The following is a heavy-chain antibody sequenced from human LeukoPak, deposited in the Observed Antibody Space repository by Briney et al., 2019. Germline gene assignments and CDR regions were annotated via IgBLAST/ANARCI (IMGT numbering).Heavy chain of an antibody. D-gene: IGHD3-9*01. CDR3: ARGEVRDFGWLP. J-gene: IGHJ4*02. CDR1: GGSFSGYP. Sequence: SETLSRTCTIYGGSFSGYPWTWLPQPPGHGLKGIGDTKHSGGTNYNPSLKSRATISVDTSSTQFSVKLSSVTAADTAEYYCARGEVRDFGWLPWGQGTLVTVSS. V-gene: IGHV4-34*01. CDR2: TKHSGGT.